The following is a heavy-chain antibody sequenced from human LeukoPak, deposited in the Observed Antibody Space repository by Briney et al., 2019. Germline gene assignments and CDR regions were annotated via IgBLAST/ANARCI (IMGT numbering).Heavy chain of an antibody. V-gene: IGHV4-34*01. Sequence: NPSETLSLTCAVYGGSFSGYYWSRIRQPPGKGLEWIGEINHSGSTNYNPSLKSRVTISVDTSKNQFSLKLSSVTAADTAVYYCARGRAYYDSSGYWGLEDYWGQGTLVTVSS. CDR3: ARGRAYYDSSGYWGLEDY. D-gene: IGHD3-22*01. CDR1: GGSFSGYY. J-gene: IGHJ4*02. CDR2: INHSGST.